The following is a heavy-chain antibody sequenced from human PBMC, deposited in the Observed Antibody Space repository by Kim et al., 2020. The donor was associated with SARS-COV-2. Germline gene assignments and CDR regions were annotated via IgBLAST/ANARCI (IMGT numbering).Heavy chain of an antibody. CDR3: ARGGVLRYFDWVGPIFDY. D-gene: IGHD3-9*01. J-gene: IGHJ4*02. V-gene: IGHV4-30-2*01. Sequence: KSRVTISVDRSKIQFSLKLSSVTAADTAVYYCARGGVLRYFDWVGPIFDYWGQGTLVTVSS.